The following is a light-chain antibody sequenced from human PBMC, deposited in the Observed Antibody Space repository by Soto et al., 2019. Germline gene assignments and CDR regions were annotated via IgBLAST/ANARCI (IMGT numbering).Light chain of an antibody. Sequence: SYELTQPPSVSVAPGKTARITCGGNNIGSKSVHRYQQKPGQAPVLVIYYDSDRPSGIPERLSGSNSGNTATLTISRVEAGDEADYYCQVWDSSSDRDVVFGGGTKLTVL. V-gene: IGLV3-21*04. CDR2: YDS. J-gene: IGLJ2*01. CDR1: NIGSKS. CDR3: QVWDSSSDRDVV.